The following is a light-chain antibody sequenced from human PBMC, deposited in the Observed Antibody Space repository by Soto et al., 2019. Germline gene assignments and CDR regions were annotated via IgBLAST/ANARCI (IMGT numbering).Light chain of an antibody. CDR2: AAS. V-gene: IGKV1-39*01. CDR3: QQSYSNLWT. Sequence: DIQMTQSPSSLSASVGDRFTIPCRASQSISSYLNWYQQKPGNAPKLLIYAASSLQSGVPSRFSGSGSGTDFTLNISSLQPEDFATYYCQQSYSNLWTFGHGTKVDIK. J-gene: IGKJ1*01. CDR1: QSISSY.